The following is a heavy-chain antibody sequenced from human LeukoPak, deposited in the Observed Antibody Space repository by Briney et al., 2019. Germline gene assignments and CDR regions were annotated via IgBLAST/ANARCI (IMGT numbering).Heavy chain of an antibody. CDR1: GGSISSSSYY. Sequence: SETLSLTCTVSGGSISSSSYYWGWIRQPPGKGLVWNGSVYYSGSNYYNPSLKSRVTRSVDTSKNQFSLKLSSVTAADTAVYYCAMRGGYEPTHDYWGQGTLVTVSS. CDR3: AMRGGYEPTHDY. J-gene: IGHJ4*02. D-gene: IGHD5-12*01. CDR2: VYYSGSN. V-gene: IGHV4-39*01.